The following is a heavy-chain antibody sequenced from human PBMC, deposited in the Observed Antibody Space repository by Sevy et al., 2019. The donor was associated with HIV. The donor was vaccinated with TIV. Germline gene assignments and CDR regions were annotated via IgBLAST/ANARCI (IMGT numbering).Heavy chain of an antibody. CDR3: VRDGLASATDFDY. J-gene: IGHJ4*02. Sequence: GESLKISCEVSGFTFSNYWMTWVRQAPGKGLEWVANIKEDGSDKYYGDSVKGRFSHSRDNAKNSLYQQMDSLGAEDTAVYYCVRDGLASATDFDYWGQGTLVTVSS. CDR1: GFTFSNYW. V-gene: IGHV3-7*01. CDR2: IKEDGSDK. D-gene: IGHD2-15*01.